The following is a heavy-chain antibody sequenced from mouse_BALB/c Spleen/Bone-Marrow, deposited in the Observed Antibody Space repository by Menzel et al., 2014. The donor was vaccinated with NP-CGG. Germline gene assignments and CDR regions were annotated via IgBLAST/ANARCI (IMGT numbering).Heavy chain of an antibody. V-gene: IGHV14-4*02. J-gene: IGHJ3*02. CDR1: GFNIKDSY. D-gene: IGHD2-10*02. CDR3: TPYGIYVLEQ. CDR2: IDPENGDT. Sequence: EVQLWQSGAELVTAGASVKLSCTGSGFNIKDSYIHWVKQRPGQGLEWTGWIDPENGDTEYAPKFQGKDTMTADTSSNTAYLQLSSMTSEDTAGYYCTPYGIYVLEQWG.